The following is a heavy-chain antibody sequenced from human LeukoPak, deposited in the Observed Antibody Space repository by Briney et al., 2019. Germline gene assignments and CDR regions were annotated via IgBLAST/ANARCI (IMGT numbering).Heavy chain of an antibody. Sequence: ATVKVSCKASGYTFTSYAMHWERQAPGQRLEWMGWINAGNGNTKYSQKFQGRVTITRDTYASTAYMELSSLRSEDTAVYYCARGQVDCSGGSCYSFFTGWGQGTLVTVSS. CDR1: GYTFTSYA. V-gene: IGHV1-3*01. CDR3: ARGQVDCSGGSCYSFFTG. J-gene: IGHJ4*02. D-gene: IGHD2-15*01. CDR2: INAGNGNT.